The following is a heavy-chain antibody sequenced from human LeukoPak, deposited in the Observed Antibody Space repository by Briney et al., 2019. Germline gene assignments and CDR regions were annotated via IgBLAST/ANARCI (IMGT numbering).Heavy chain of an antibody. CDR2: IVVGSGNT. CDR1: GFTFTSSA. J-gene: IGHJ5*02. CDR3: GADHTKVRGVPRWFDP. V-gene: IGHV1-58*02. D-gene: IGHD3-10*01. Sequence: ALVKVSCKPSGFTFTSSAMQWVRQARAQRLEWIGWIVVGSGNTNYAQKFQERVTITRDMSTSTTYMELSSLRSEDTAVYYCGADHTKVRGVPRWFDPWGQGTLVTVSS.